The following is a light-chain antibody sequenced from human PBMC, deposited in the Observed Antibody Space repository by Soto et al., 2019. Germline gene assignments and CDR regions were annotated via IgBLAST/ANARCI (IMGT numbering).Light chain of an antibody. CDR1: QTISNNY. J-gene: IGKJ4*01. CDR3: QQYGSSPLT. CDR2: GAS. V-gene: IGKV3-20*01. Sequence: EIVLTQSPGPLSLSPGERVTLSCRASQTISNNYLAWYQQRPGQAPRLLIYGASRRATGIPDRISGSGSGTDFTLTISRLEPENFAVFYCQQYGSSPLTFGGGTKVAIK.